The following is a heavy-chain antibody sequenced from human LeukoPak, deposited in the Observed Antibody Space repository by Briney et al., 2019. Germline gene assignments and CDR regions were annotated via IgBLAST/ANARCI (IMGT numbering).Heavy chain of an antibody. V-gene: IGHV3-74*01. J-gene: IGHJ4*02. CDR2: MNSDGSSR. CDR1: GFTFSNAW. Sequence: QPGGSLTLSCAASGFTFSNAWMNWVRQAPGKGLMWVSRMNSDGSSRTYADSVKGRFTISRDNAKNTLYLQMNSLRAEDLAVYYCARESTAVGDYYFDYWGQGILVAVSS. D-gene: IGHD3-16*01. CDR3: ARESTAVGDYYFDY.